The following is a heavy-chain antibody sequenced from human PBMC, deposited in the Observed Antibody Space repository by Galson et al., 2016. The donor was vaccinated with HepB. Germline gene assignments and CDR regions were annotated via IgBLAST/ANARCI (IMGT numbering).Heavy chain of an antibody. Sequence: SLRLSCAASGFTFSNAWMSWVRQAPGKGLEWVGRIKSKTDGGTTDYAAPVKGRLTISRDDSKNTLYLQMNSLKTEDTAVYYCTTDIGFLRFLEWLGYGMDVWGQGTTVTVSS. D-gene: IGHD3-3*01. CDR2: IKSKTDGGTT. CDR1: GFTFSNAW. CDR3: TTDIGFLRFLEWLGYGMDV. J-gene: IGHJ6*02. V-gene: IGHV3-15*01.